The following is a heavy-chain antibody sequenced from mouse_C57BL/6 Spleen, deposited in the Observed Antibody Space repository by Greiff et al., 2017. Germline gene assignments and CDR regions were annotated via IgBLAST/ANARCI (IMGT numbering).Heavy chain of an antibody. Sequence: VQGVESGPELVKPGASVKISCKASGYAFSSSWMNWVKQRPGKGLEWIGRIYPGDGDTNYNGKFKGKATLTADKSSSTAYMQLSSLTSEDSAVYFCARYDENYWGQGTLVTVSA. J-gene: IGHJ3*01. V-gene: IGHV1-82*01. CDR3: ARYDENY. CDR2: IYPGDGDT. D-gene: IGHD2-3*01. CDR1: GYAFSSSW.